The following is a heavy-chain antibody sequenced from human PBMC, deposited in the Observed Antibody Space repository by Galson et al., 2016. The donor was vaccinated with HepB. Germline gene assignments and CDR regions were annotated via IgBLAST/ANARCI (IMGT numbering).Heavy chain of an antibody. D-gene: IGHD6-19*01. CDR1: GFRFSAYW. CDR3: WSGYTSGI. V-gene: IGHV3-7*01. CDR2: INEDGSRT. Sequence: SLRLSCAASGFRFSAYWLAWVRQAPGKGLEYVANINEDGSRTHYLDSAKGRFTISRDNAKNSVALQMVSLRADDTALYYCWSGYTSGIWGQGTRVTVSS. J-gene: IGHJ3*02.